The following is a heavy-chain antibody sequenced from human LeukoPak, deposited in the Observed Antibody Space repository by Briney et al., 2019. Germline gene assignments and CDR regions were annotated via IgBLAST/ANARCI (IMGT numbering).Heavy chain of an antibody. CDR1: GLTFSSYW. J-gene: IGHJ3*02. V-gene: IGHV3-7*01. D-gene: IGHD6-19*01. Sequence: GGSLRLSCAASGLTFSSYWMSWVHQAPGKGLEWVANIKQDGSEKYYVDSVKGRFTISRDNAKNSLYLQMNSLRAEDTAVYYCARCRPRFGGWPHWAEAFDIWGQGTMVTVSS. CDR3: ARCRPRFGGWPHWAEAFDI. CDR2: IKQDGSEK.